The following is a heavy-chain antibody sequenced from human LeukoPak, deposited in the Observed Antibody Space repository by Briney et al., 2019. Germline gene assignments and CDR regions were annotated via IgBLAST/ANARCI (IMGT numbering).Heavy chain of an antibody. CDR1: GGSVSSGSYY. CDR2: IYYSGST. D-gene: IGHD4-23*01. Sequence: PSETLSLTCTVSGGSVSSGSYYWSWIRQPPGKGLEWIGYIYYSGSTNYNPSLKSRVTISVDTSKNQFSLKLSSVTAADTAVYYCARYVRGGGDYVGNEYFQHWGQGTLVTVSS. J-gene: IGHJ1*01. V-gene: IGHV4-61*01. CDR3: ARYVRGGGDYVGNEYFQH.